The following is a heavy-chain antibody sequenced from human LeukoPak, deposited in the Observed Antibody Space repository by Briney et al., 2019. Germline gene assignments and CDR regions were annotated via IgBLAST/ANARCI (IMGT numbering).Heavy chain of an antibody. D-gene: IGHD6-6*01. CDR1: GYTFTSYY. Sequence: ASVKVSCKASGYTFTSYYMHWVRQAPGQGLEWMGIINPSGGSTSYAQKFQGRVTMTRDMSTSTVYMELSSLRSEDTAVYYCARDGADSSWSPTNWFDPWGQGTLVTVSS. CDR2: INPSGGST. CDR3: ARDGADSSWSPTNWFDP. V-gene: IGHV1-46*01. J-gene: IGHJ5*02.